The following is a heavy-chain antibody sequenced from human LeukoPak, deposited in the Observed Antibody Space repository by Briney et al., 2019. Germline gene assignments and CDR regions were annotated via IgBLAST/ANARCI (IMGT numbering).Heavy chain of an antibody. V-gene: IGHV3-48*03. Sequence: GGSLRLSCTASGFSFSSYEMNWVRQAPGKGLKWVSYISSSGTSTRYYADSVKGRLTVSRDNAKNSLDLQMNSLRVEDTAVYYCARVRKGFLGMDVWGQGTTVTVSS. D-gene: IGHD3-10*01. CDR3: ARVRKGFLGMDV. CDR2: ISSSGTSTR. J-gene: IGHJ6*02. CDR1: GFSFSSYE.